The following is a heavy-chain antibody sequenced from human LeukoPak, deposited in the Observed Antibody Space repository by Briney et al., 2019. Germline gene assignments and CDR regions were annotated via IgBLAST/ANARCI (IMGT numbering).Heavy chain of an antibody. CDR1: GFTVRDFW. J-gene: IGHJ4*02. CDR3: VRGGWELDY. V-gene: IGHV3-7*01. CDR2: IKEDRTAD. D-gene: IGHD4-23*01. Sequence: GGSLRLSCAASGFTVRDFWMAWVRQAPGKGLEWVAHIKEDRTADYYVDSVKGRFTISKDDGKNSLHLQMNSLRVEDTAVYYCVRGGWELDYWGQGTLVTVSS.